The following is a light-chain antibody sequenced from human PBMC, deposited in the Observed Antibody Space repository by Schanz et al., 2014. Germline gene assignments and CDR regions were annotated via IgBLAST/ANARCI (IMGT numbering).Light chain of an antibody. CDR3: CSYAGSNNLV. J-gene: IGLJ2*01. V-gene: IGLV2-23*02. Sequence: QSALTQPASVSGSPGQSITISCTGTSSDVGSYNLVSWYQQHPGKAPKLILFEVTKRPSGVPDRFSGSKSGNTASLTVSGLQAEDEADYYCCSYAGSNNLVFGGGTKLTVL. CDR2: EVT. CDR1: SSDVGSYNL.